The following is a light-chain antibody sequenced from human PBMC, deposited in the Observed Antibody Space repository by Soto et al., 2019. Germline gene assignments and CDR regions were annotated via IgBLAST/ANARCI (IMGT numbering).Light chain of an antibody. V-gene: IGKV3-15*01. Sequence: EIVMTQSPATLSVSPGGRATLSCRASQSISDTLAWYQQKPGQAPRLLIHGASTRATGFPARFSGSGSGTDFTLTISSLEPEDSAVYYCQQRNIWPPVTFGHGTRLEIK. CDR1: QSISDT. CDR3: QQRNIWPPVT. J-gene: IGKJ5*01. CDR2: GAS.